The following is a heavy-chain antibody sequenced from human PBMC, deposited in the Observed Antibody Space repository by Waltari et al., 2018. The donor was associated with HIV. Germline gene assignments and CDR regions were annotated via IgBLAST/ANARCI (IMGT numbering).Heavy chain of an antibody. V-gene: IGHV4-39*07. CDR2: IYYSGST. CDR3: ARGSVDFWSGYYNGYYFDY. Sequence: QLQLQESGPGLVKPSETLSLTCTVSGGSISSSSYYWGWIRQPPGKGLEWIGSIYYSGSTYYNPSLKSRVTISVDTSKNQFSLKLSSVTAADTAVYYCARGSVDFWSGYYNGYYFDYWGQGTLVTVSS. D-gene: IGHD3-3*01. CDR1: GGSISSSSYY. J-gene: IGHJ4*02.